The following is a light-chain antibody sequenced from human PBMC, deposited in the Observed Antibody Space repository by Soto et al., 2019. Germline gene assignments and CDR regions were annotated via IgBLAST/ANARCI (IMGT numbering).Light chain of an antibody. CDR1: QSVSSTY. J-gene: IGKJ2*01. CDR3: QPYDSSPYT. Sequence: EVVLTQSPGTLSLSPGERATLSCRASQSVSSTYFAWYQQKPGQAPRLLIYAASRRATGLPDTFSGIGSGTDFTLTISRLEPEDFAVYYCQPYDSSPYTFGQGTKLEIK. V-gene: IGKV3-20*01. CDR2: AAS.